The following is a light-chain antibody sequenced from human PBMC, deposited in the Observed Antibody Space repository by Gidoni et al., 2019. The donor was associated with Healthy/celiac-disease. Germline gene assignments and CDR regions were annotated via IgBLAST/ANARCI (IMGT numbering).Light chain of an antibody. CDR1: QSVSSY. V-gene: IGKV3-11*01. CDR2: DAS. CDR3: QQRSNWPIT. Sequence: DIVLTQSPAILSLSPGERATLSCRASQSVSSYLAWYQQKPGQAPRLLIYDASNRATGIPARFSGSGSGTDFTLTISSLEPEDFAVYYCQQRSNWPITFGQGTRLEIK. J-gene: IGKJ5*01.